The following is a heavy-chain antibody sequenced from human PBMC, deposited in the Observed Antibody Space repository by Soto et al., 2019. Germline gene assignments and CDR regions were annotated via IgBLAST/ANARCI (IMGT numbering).Heavy chain of an antibody. J-gene: IGHJ4*02. CDR3: AREDRTIFGVVTVPLDY. CDR2: IWYDGSNK. D-gene: IGHD3-3*01. Sequence: GGSLRLSCAASGFTFSSYGMHWVRQAPGKGLEWVAVIWYDGSNKYYADSVKGRFTISRDNSKNTLYLQMNSLRAEDTAVYYCAREDRTIFGVVTVPLDYWGQGTLVTVSS. CDR1: GFTFSSYG. V-gene: IGHV3-33*01.